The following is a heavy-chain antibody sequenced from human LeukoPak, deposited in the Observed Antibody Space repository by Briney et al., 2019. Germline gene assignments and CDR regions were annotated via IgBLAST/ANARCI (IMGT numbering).Heavy chain of an antibody. CDR1: GFTVSSNY. CDR2: ISSSSEYI. J-gene: IGHJ6*03. Sequence: PGGSLRLSCAASGFTVSSNYMNWVRQAPGKGLEWVSFISSSSEYIYYADSVKGRFIISRDNAKNSLYLQMNSLRAEDTAVYYCARARYSLGYGYMDVWGKGTTVTISS. D-gene: IGHD5-18*01. V-gene: IGHV3-21*01. CDR3: ARARYSLGYGYMDV.